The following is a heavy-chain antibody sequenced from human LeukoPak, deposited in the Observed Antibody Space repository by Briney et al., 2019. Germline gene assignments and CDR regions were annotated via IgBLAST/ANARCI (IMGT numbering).Heavy chain of an antibody. CDR1: GYTFTGYY. CDR3: VRDKSSNLSWFDT. V-gene: IGHV1-2*02. D-gene: IGHD6-6*01. Sequence: ASVKVSCKASGYTFTGYYMHWVRQAPGQGLEWMGWINPNSGGTNYAQKFQGRVTMTRDTSTSTAYMELRRLRSDDTAVYYCVRDKSSNLSWFDTWGQGTLVTVSS. J-gene: IGHJ5*02. CDR2: INPNSGGT.